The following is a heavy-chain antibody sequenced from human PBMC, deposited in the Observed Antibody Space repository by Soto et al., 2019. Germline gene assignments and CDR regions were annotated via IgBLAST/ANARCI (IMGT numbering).Heavy chain of an antibody. CDR1: GYSLTNYA. V-gene: IGHV1-3*01. D-gene: IGHD2-15*01. CDR3: AREGYGCSGGSCYNWFDS. CDR2: INAGNGKT. Sequence: ASVKLSCKDSGYSLTNYAIHWVRQAPEQRLEWMGWINAGNGKTKYSQRFQDRVTITRDTSASTAYMELISLTSEDTAVYYCAREGYGCSGGSCYNWFDSWGQGTLVTVSS. J-gene: IGHJ5*01.